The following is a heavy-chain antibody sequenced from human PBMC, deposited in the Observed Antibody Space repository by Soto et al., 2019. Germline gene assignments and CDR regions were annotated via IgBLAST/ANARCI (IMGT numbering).Heavy chain of an antibody. CDR3: ARVVGAPNWFDP. D-gene: IGHD1-26*01. CDR2: IKRHGSEK. CDR1: GFTFSSYS. J-gene: IGHJ5*02. V-gene: IGHV3-7*04. Sequence: EVQLVESGGGLVQPGGSLRLSCAASGFTFSSYSMSWVRQAPGKGLEWVANIKRHGSEKYYVDSVKGRFTISRDSAETSLYLQMNSLRAEDTAVYYCARVVGAPNWFDPWGQGTLVTVSS.